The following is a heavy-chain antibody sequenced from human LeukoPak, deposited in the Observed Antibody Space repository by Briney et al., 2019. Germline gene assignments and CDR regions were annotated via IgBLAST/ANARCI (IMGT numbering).Heavy chain of an antibody. D-gene: IGHD1-26*01. Sequence: GGSLRLSCAASGFTFSSYSMNWVRQAPGKGLEWVSSISSSSSYIYYADSVKGRFTISRDNAKNSLYLQMNSLRAEDTAVYYCARDRSGSYYLSPWGQGTMVTVSS. CDR3: ARDRSGSYYLSP. J-gene: IGHJ3*01. CDR1: GFTFSSYS. CDR2: ISSSSSYI. V-gene: IGHV3-21*01.